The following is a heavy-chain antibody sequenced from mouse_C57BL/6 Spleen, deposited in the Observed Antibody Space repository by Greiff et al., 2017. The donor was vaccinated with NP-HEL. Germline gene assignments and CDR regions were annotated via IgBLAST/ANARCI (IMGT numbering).Heavy chain of an antibody. CDR1: GYTFTDYN. Sequence: EVQLQQSGPELVKPGASVKIPCKASGYTFTDYNMDWVKQSHGKSLEWIGDINPNNGGTIYNQKFKGKATLTVDKSSSTAYMELRSLTSEDTAVYYWARSRDYDWPHYAMDYWGQGTSVTVSS. V-gene: IGHV1-18*01. CDR3: ARSRDYDWPHYAMDY. CDR2: INPNNGGT. J-gene: IGHJ4*01. D-gene: IGHD2-4*01.